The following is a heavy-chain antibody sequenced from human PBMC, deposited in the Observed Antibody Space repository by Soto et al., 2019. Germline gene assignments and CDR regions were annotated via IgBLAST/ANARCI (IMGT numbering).Heavy chain of an antibody. V-gene: IGHV3-48*02. CDR1: VFPFSSYA. CDR3: ARDLSH. Sequence: HPGGSLRLSCVASVFPFSSYAMHWVRQAPGKGLEWISYINGASTTTFYADSVKGRFTVSRDNAKNSVYLQMSSLRHEDTAFYYCARDLSHWGQGMLVTVS. J-gene: IGHJ4*02. CDR2: INGASTTT.